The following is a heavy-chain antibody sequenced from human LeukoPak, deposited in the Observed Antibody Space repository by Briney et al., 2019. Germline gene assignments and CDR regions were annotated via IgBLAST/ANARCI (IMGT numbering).Heavy chain of an antibody. V-gene: IGHV4-31*03. D-gene: IGHD3-22*01. CDR3: AKDDQYYYDSAVLDY. CDR1: GGSISSGGYY. CDR2: IYYSGST. J-gene: IGHJ4*02. Sequence: SETLSLTCTVSGGSISSGGYYWSWIRQHPGKGLEWIGYIYYSGSTYYNPSLKSRVTISVDTSKNQFSLKLSSVTAADTAVYYCAKDDQYYYDSAVLDYWGQGTLVTVSS.